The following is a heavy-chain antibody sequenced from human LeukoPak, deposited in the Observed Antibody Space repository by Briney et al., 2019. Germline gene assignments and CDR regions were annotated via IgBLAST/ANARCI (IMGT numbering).Heavy chain of an antibody. CDR1: GFTVSSNY. Sequence: GGPLRLSCAASGFTVSSNYMSWVRQAPGKGLEWVSMIYSGGNIYYTDSVKGRFTISRDNSKNTLDLQMNSLRVEDTAVYYCARRGHGYGSPFDYWGQGTLVTVSS. D-gene: IGHD5-18*01. CDR3: ARRGHGYGSPFDY. CDR2: IYSGGNI. V-gene: IGHV3-66*04. J-gene: IGHJ4*02.